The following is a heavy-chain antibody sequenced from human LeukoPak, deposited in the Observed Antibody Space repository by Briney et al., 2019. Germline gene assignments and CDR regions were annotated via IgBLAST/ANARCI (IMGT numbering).Heavy chain of an antibody. J-gene: IGHJ4*02. CDR2: IYHSGST. D-gene: IGHD3-10*01. V-gene: IGHV4-39*01. CDR1: GGSISSSSYY. CDR3: ARPMVRGVITGHLY. Sequence: KSSETLSLTCTVSGGSISSSSYYWGWIRQPPGKGLEWIGSIYHSGSTYYNPSLKSRVTISVDTSKNQFSLKLSSVTAADTAVYYCARPMVRGVITGHLYWGQGTLVTVSS.